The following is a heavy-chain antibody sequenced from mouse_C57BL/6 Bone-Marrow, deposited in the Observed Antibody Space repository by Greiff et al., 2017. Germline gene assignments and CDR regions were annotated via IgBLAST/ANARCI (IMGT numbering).Heavy chain of an antibody. CDR1: GFTFPDYY. CDR3: ARVSTTVGGAMDY. D-gene: IGHD1-1*01. V-gene: IGHV1-36*01. CDR2: VYPYNGGT. J-gene: IGHJ4*01. Sequence: EVQLQQSGPVLVKPGPSVKISCKASGFTFPDYYMPWVKQSHGKSLEWIGLVYPYNGGTSYHQQFKGKATLIVTPSSSTAYMELNSLTSEDSAVYYWARVSTTVGGAMDYWGQGTSVTVAS.